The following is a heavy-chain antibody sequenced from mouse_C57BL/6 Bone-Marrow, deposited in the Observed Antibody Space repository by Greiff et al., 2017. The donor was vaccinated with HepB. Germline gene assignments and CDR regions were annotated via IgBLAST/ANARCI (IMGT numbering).Heavy chain of an antibody. CDR3: ARSDPHDYGSSNWYFDV. CDR2: INPGSGGT. CDR1: GYAFTNYL. V-gene: IGHV1-54*01. Sequence: QVQLKESGAELVRPGTSVKVSCKASGYAFTNYLIEWVKQRPGQGLEWIGVINPGSGGTNYNEKFKGKATLTADKSSSTAYMQLSSLTSEDSAVYFCARSDPHDYGSSNWYFDVWGTGTTVTVSS. D-gene: IGHD1-1*01. J-gene: IGHJ1*03.